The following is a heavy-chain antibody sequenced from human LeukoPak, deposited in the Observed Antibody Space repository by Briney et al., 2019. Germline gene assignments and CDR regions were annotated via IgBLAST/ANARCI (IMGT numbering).Heavy chain of an antibody. Sequence: GGSLRLSCAASGFTFSSYWMNWVRQAPGKGLEWVANIKQDGSEQYYADSVKGRFTISRDNSKNTLYLQMNSLRAEDTAVYYCAKDRPKRWLQYSFDYWGQGTLVTVSS. CDR1: GFTFSSYW. J-gene: IGHJ4*02. V-gene: IGHV3-7*01. D-gene: IGHD5-24*01. CDR3: AKDRPKRWLQYSFDY. CDR2: IKQDGSEQ.